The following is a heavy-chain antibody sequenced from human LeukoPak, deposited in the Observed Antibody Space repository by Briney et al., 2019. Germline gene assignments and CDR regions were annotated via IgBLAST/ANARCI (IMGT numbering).Heavy chain of an antibody. D-gene: IGHD6-13*01. Sequence: PSETLSLTCTVSGGSLISNSYFWGWIRQPPGKGLDWIGIIYYSGSTYYNPSLKSRVTISMDTSKKQLSLKLSSVTAADTAVYYCARLGYSSTETKDYWGQGTLVTVSS. CDR3: ARLGYSSTETKDY. V-gene: IGHV4-39*01. CDR1: GGSLISNSYF. J-gene: IGHJ4*02. CDR2: IYYSGST.